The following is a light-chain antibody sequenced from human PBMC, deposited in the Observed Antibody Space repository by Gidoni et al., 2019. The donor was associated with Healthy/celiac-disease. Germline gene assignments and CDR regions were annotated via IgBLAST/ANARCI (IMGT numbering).Light chain of an antibody. V-gene: IGLV2-11*01. Sequence: QSALTQPRSVSGSPGQSVTISCTGTSSDVGGYNYVPWYQQHPGKAPKLMIYDVSKRPSGVPGRFSGSKSGSTASLTISGLQAEDEADYYCCSYAGSYTFDVVFGGGTKLTVL. CDR1: SSDVGGYNY. CDR3: CSYAGSYTFDVV. CDR2: DVS. J-gene: IGLJ2*01.